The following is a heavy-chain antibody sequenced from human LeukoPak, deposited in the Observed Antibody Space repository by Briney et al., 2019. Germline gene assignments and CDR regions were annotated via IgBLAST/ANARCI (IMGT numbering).Heavy chain of an antibody. V-gene: IGHV3-7*03. CDR1: GFTFGKYW. CDR3: ARGSGSLGYYGVGV. D-gene: IGHD3-10*01. CDR2: IKLDGSEK. J-gene: IGHJ6*02. Sequence: GGSLRLSCVASGFTFGKYWMSWVRQAPGKGLEWVANIKLDGSEKNYVDSVKGRFTISRDNTKNSLYLQMNSLRAEDTAVYYCARGSGSLGYYGVGVWGQGTTVTVSS.